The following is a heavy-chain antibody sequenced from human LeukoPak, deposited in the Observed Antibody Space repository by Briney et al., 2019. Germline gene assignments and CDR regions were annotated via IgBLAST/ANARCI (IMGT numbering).Heavy chain of an antibody. V-gene: IGHV3-11*04. D-gene: IGHD6-19*01. CDR2: ISSSGNTT. J-gene: IGHJ4*02. CDR3: ARDGGSAWFLDY. Sequence: GGSLRLSCAASGFTFSNYAMGWVRQAPGKGLEWVSYISSSGNTTYNADSVKGRFSITRDNAKNSLYLQMNSLRAEDTAVYYCARDGGSAWFLDYWGQGTLVTVSS. CDR1: GFTFSNYA.